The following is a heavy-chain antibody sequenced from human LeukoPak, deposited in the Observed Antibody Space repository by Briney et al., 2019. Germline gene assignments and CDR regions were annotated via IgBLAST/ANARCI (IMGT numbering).Heavy chain of an antibody. Sequence: ASVKVSCKASGYTFSSYYIHWLRQAPGQGLEWMGIINPNAGSTTYAQNFQGRVTMTRDTSTSTVYVELSRLTSDDTAVYYCARGKGDGYNLGTFDIWGQGTMVTVSS. CDR2: INPNAGST. CDR1: GYTFSSYY. CDR3: ARGKGDGYNLGTFDI. J-gene: IGHJ3*02. D-gene: IGHD5-24*01. V-gene: IGHV1-46*01.